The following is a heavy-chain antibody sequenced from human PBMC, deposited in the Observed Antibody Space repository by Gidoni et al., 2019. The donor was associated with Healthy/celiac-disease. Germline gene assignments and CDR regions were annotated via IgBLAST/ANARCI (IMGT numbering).Heavy chain of an antibody. Sequence: QVQLVQSGAAVKKPGSSVKVSCKASGGTFSRYAISWVRQAPGQGLEWMGGIITILGTANDAQKFQGRVTITADESTRTAYMELSRLRYEDTAVYYCARDGEYSSSSGYFDYWGQGTLVTVSS. CDR2: IITILGTA. V-gene: IGHV1-69*01. CDR3: ARDGEYSSSSGYFDY. J-gene: IGHJ4*02. CDR1: GGTFSRYA. D-gene: IGHD6-6*01.